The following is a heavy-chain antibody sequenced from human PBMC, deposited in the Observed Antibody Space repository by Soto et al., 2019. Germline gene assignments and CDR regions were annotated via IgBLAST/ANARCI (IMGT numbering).Heavy chain of an antibody. V-gene: IGHV1-46*01. CDR2: VHPNRGTA. D-gene: IGHD3-22*01. J-gene: IGHJ4*02. Sequence: ASVKVSCKASGYAFTNYNIHWVRLAPGQGLQWMGEVHPNRGTAGYGETCQGRVTMTRDPSTRTVYMVLTSLTPEDTAIYSCARIAYPRKTLFDNWGQGTLVTVAS. CDR1: GYAFTNYN. CDR3: ARIAYPRKTLFDN.